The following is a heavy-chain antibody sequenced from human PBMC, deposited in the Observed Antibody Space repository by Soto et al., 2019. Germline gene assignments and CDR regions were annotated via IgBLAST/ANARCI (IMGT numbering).Heavy chain of an antibody. CDR3: AHARVVGYFDY. CDR1: GFSLSTSGVG. Sequence: QITLKESGPTLVKPTQTLTLTCTFSGFSLSTSGVGVGWIRQPPGKALEWLALIYWDDDKRYSPSLKSRLTITKDTSKNPVVLTTTNIDPVDTATYYWAHARVVGYFDYWGQGTLVTVSS. J-gene: IGHJ4*02. V-gene: IGHV2-5*02. D-gene: IGHD1-26*01. CDR2: IYWDDDK.